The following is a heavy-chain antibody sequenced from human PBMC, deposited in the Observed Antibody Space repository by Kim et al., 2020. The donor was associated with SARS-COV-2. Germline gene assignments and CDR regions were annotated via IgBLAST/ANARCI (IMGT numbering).Heavy chain of an antibody. Sequence: TDYADSVRGRFTISRDNSKNTLYLHMNSLRAEDTAVYFCARDLNSGVDYWGQGTLVTVSS. CDR2: T. CDR3: ARDLNSGVDY. J-gene: IGHJ4*02. D-gene: IGHD3-10*01. V-gene: IGHV3-53*01.